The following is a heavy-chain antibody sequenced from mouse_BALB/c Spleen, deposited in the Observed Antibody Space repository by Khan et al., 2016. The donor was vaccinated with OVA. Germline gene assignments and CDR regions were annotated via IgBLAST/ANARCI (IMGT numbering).Heavy chain of an antibody. Sequence: EVQLQESGPGLVKPSQSLSLTCTVTGYSITSDYAWNWIRQFPGNKLEWMGYISYSGSTSYNPSLKSRISITRDTSKNQFFLQLNSVTTEDTATXYCARAHYYGYGTMDYWGQGTSVTVSS. CDR2: ISYSGST. CDR1: GYSITSDYA. D-gene: IGHD1-2*01. CDR3: ARAHYYGYGTMDY. J-gene: IGHJ4*01. V-gene: IGHV3-2*02.